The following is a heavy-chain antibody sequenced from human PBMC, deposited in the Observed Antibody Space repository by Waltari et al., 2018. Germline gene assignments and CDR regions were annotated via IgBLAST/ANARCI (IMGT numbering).Heavy chain of an antibody. J-gene: IGHJ4*02. CDR3: ARMTGSGLFDY. V-gene: IGHV4-61*02. Sequence: QVQLQGSGPGLVKPSQTLFLTCTVSGVSISSGSFYWSWIRQTAGKGLEWIGHIYTNGRTDYNPSLRSRVTISVDTSKSEFSLKLSSVPAADTALYFCARMTGSGLFDYWGQETLVTVSS. D-gene: IGHD3-9*01. CDR2: IYTNGRT. CDR1: GVSISSGSFY.